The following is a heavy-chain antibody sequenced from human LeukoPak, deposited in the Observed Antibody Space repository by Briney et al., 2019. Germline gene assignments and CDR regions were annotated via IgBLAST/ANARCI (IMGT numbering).Heavy chain of an antibody. CDR2: INHSGIT. V-gene: IGHV4-34*01. CDR1: GGSFSPYY. CDR3: ARGGFYCGGDCYVDY. J-gene: IGHJ4*02. D-gene: IGHD2-21*02. Sequence: SETLSLTCAVYGGSFSPYYWSWIRQPPGKGLEWIGEINHSGITNYNPSLKSRVTISVDTSKNQFSLRLSSVTAADTAVYYCARGGFYCGGDCYVDYWGQGTLVTVSS.